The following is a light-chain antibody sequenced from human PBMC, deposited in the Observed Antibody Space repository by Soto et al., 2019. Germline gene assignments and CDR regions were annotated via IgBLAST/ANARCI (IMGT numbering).Light chain of an antibody. CDR3: QQYGFSLIA. CDR1: QTVSTSY. CDR2: GAS. V-gene: IGKV3-20*01. J-gene: IGKJ4*01. Sequence: EIVLTQSPGTLSLSPGERATLSCRASQTVSTSYVAWYQQKPGQAPRLLIYGASSRATGIPDRFSGSGSGTDYTITISRLEPEDFAVYYCQQYGFSLIAFGGGTKVEI.